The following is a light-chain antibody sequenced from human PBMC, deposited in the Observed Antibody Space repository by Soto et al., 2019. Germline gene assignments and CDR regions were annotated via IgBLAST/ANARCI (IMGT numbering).Light chain of an antibody. Sequence: QAVVTQEPSLTVSPGGTVTLTCGSSTGAVTSGHHPYWFQQKPGQAPRALIYHTTNTLSWTPARFSASLIGGKAALTLSGAQPEDEALYYCMLTYSGPWVFGGGTKLTVL. CDR2: HTT. V-gene: IGLV7-46*01. CDR3: MLTYSGPWV. J-gene: IGLJ3*02. CDR1: TGAVTSGHH.